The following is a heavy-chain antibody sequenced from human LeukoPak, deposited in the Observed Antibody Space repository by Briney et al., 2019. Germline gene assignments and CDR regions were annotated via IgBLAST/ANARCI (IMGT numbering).Heavy chain of an antibody. CDR2: ISAYNGNT. D-gene: IGHD6-19*01. CDR1: GYTFTSYG. Sequence: ASVKVSCKASGYTFTSYGISWVRQAPGQGLEWMGWISAYNGNTNYAQKLQGRVTMTTDTSTSTAYMELRSLRSDDTAVYYCARDGDNLVSSSGWLFDYWGQGTLVTVSS. J-gene: IGHJ4*02. CDR3: ARDGDNLVSSSGWLFDY. V-gene: IGHV1-18*01.